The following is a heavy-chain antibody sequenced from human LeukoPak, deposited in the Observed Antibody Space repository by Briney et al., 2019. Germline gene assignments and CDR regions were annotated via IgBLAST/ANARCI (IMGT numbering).Heavy chain of an antibody. D-gene: IGHD3-22*01. J-gene: IGHJ3*02. V-gene: IGHV3-48*03. CDR2: ISSSSSSI. CDR1: GFTFRSYE. Sequence: PGGSLRLSCEASGFTFRSYEMNWVRKAPGKGMEWVSYISSSSSSIYYADSVKGRFTISRDNAKNSLYLQMNSLRAEDTAVYYCASTASITMIVVVKYDAFDIWGQGTMVTVSS. CDR3: ASTASITMIVVVKYDAFDI.